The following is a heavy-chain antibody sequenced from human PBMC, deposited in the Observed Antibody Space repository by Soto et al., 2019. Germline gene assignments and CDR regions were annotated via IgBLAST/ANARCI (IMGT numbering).Heavy chain of an antibody. J-gene: IGHJ4*02. Sequence: SETLSLTCAVSGGSISSGGYSWSWIRQPPGKGLEWIGYIYHSGSTYYNPSLKSRVTISVDRSKNQFSLKLSSVTAADTAVYYCAAELGTQYYFDYWGQGTLVTVSS. CDR3: AAELGTQYYFDY. D-gene: IGHD6-6*01. CDR1: GGSISSGGYS. V-gene: IGHV4-30-2*01. CDR2: IYHSGST.